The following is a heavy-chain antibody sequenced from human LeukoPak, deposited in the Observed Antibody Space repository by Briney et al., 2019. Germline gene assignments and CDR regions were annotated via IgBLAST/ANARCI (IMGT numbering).Heavy chain of an antibody. D-gene: IGHD5-24*01. CDR3: ARVGDGYVYFDY. V-gene: IGHV4-59*11. CDR1: GGPISSHH. CDR2: IYNSAST. Sequence: PSETLSLTCAVSGGPISSHHWSWIRQPPGKGLEWIGYIYNSASTNYNPSLKSRVIISVDTSKNQFSLRLSSVTAADTGVYYCARVGDGYVYFDYWGQGTLVTVSS. J-gene: IGHJ4*02.